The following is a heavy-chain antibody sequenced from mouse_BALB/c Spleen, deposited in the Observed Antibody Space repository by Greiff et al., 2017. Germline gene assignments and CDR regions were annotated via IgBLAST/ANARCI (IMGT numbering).Heavy chain of an antibody. CDR3: ARSGYHYAMDY. CDR1: GYTFTDYW. Sequence: VQLQQPGAELVMPGASVKMSCKASGYTFTDYWMHWVKQRPGQGLEWIGAIDTSDSYTSYNQKFKGKATLTVDESSSTAYMQLSSLTSEDSAVYYCARSGYHYAMDYWGQGTSVTVSS. CDR2: IDTSDSYT. J-gene: IGHJ4*01. V-gene: IGHV1-69*01. D-gene: IGHD2-2*01.